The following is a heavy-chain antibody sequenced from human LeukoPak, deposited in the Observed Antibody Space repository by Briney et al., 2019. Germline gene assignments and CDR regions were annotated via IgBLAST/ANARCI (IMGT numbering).Heavy chain of an antibody. CDR1: GFTFSTYS. CDR3: ATYSSGLDS. Sequence: GGSLRLSCAASGFTFSTYSMNWVRQAPGKGLEWVAPISSSSIYIYYADSVQGRFTISRDNANNSLYLQMNSLRPEDTAVYYCATYSSGLDSWGQGTLVTVSS. D-gene: IGHD6-19*01. V-gene: IGHV3-21*01. J-gene: IGHJ4*02. CDR2: ISSSSIYI.